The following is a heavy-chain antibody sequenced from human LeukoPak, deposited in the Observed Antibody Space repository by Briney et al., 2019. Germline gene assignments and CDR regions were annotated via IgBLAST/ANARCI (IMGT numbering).Heavy chain of an antibody. CDR1: GGSISSSSYY. D-gene: IGHD6-6*01. CDR3: ARHSMAARLFDY. J-gene: IGHJ4*02. V-gene: IGHV4-39*01. CDR2: IYYSGST. Sequence: SSETLSLTCTVSGGSISSSSYYWGWIRQPPGKGLEWIGSIYYSGSTYYNPSLKSRVTISVDTSKNQFSLKLSSVTAADTAVYYCARHSMAARLFDYWGQGTLVTVSS.